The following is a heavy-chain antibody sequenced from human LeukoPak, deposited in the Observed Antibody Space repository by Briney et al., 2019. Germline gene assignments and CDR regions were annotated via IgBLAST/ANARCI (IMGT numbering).Heavy chain of an antibody. CDR1: GASYNAYY. CDR3: ALGITTLGVAASFDT. CDR2: IDHRGTA. D-gene: IGHD3-3*01. V-gene: IGHV4-34*01. Sequence: SETLTLTCAVYGASYNAYYWSWIRQPPGKGLEWIGDIDHRGTATYNPSLKSRLTISADASKNQFSLKLNSVTDADTAVYHCALGITTLGVAASFDTWGQGNLVIVSS. J-gene: IGHJ5*02.